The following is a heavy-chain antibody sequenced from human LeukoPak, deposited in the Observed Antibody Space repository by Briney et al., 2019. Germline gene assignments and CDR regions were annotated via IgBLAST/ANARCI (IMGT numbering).Heavy chain of an antibody. Sequence: GGSLRLSCAASGITFSPHIMCWVRQAPGKGLEWVAVISYDGSNKYYAGSVKGRFTISRDNSKNTLYLQMNSLRAEDTAVYYCARGQAQWLVLFRLYGMDVWGQGTTVTVSS. D-gene: IGHD6-19*01. J-gene: IGHJ6*02. CDR3: ARGQAQWLVLFRLYGMDV. CDR1: GITFSPHI. CDR2: ISYDGSNK. V-gene: IGHV3-30-3*01.